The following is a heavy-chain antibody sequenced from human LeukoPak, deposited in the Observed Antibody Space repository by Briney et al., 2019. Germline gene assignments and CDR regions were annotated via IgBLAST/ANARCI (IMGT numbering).Heavy chain of an antibody. J-gene: IGHJ4*02. CDR2: IYYSGST. Sequence: PSETLSLTCTVSGGSISSSSYYWGWIRQPPGKGLEWIGSIYYSGSTYYNPSLKSRVTMSVDTSKNQFSLKLSSVTAADTAVYYCARDWTDYWGQGTLVTVSS. CDR3: ARDWTDY. D-gene: IGHD3/OR15-3a*01. V-gene: IGHV4-39*07. CDR1: GGSISSSSYY.